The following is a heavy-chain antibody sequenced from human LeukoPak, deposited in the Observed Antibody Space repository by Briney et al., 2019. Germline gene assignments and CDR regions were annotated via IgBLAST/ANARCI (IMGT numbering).Heavy chain of an antibody. J-gene: IGHJ5*02. V-gene: IGHV1-18*01. D-gene: IGHD6-19*01. Sequence: ASVKLSCKASGYTFTSYGISWVRQPPGQGLEWMGWISAYNGNTNYAQKLQGRVTMTTDTSTSTAYMELRSLRSDDTAVYYCARVRRYSSGWYNWFDPWGQGTLVTVSS. CDR3: ARVRRYSSGWYNWFDP. CDR1: GYTFTSYG. CDR2: ISAYNGNT.